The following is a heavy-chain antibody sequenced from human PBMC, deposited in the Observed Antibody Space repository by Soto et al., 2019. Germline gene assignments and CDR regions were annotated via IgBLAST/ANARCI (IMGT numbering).Heavy chain of an antibody. D-gene: IGHD5-12*01. J-gene: IGHJ4*02. V-gene: IGHV3-66*01. CDR3: VRGLYSGWHYFDY. CDR1: GFDASVNL. Sequence: GGSLRLSCAASGFDASVNLMNWVRQAPGKGLEWVSVINGAGDTKYADSVKGRFAISRDISRNTVYLQMNSLRAEDTAVYYCVRGLYSGWHYFDYWGQGPLVTVS. CDR2: INGAGDT.